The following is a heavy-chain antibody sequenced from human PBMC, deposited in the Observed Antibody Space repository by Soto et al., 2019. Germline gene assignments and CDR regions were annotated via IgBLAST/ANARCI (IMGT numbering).Heavy chain of an antibody. Sequence: QVQLVQSGAEVKKPGSSVKVSCKASGGTFSSYAISWVRQAPGQGLEWMGGIIPIFGTANYAQKFQGRVTITADESTSTAYMELSSLRSEDTAVHYCARDKKGTNYYGSGSYGNWFDPWGQGTLVTVSS. CDR3: ARDKKGTNYYGSGSYGNWFDP. V-gene: IGHV1-69*01. J-gene: IGHJ5*02. D-gene: IGHD3-10*01. CDR1: GGTFSSYA. CDR2: IIPIFGTA.